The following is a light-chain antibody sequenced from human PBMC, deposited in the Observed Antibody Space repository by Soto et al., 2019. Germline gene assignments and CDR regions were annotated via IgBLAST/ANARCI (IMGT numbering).Light chain of an antibody. J-gene: IGLJ2*01. V-gene: IGLV2-14*03. Sequence: QSVLTQPASVSGSPGQSITISCTGTSSDVGGYNYVSWYQQHPCKAPKLMIYDVSNRPTGVSNRFSVSKSGNTASLTISGIQAEDEADYYCSSYTSSNTVVFGGGTKLTVL. CDR3: SSYTSSNTVV. CDR1: SSDVGGYNY. CDR2: DVS.